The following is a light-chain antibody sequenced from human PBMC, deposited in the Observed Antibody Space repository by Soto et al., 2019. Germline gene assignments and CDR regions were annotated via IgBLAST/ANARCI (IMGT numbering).Light chain of an antibody. CDR3: QQSYIVPFT. J-gene: IGKJ4*01. V-gene: IGKV1-39*01. CDR1: LSIDNY. CDR2: GAS. Sequence: DIQMTQSPSSLSASIGDRVTITCRTSLSIDNYLNWYQQKPGNAPKLLIYGASTLQSGVPSRFSGSGSGTDFTLTISSLQPEDFVIYYCQQSYIVPFTFGGGTEVEI.